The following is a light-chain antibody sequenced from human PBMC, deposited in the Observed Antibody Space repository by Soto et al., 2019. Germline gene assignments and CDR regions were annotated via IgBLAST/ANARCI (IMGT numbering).Light chain of an antibody. CDR2: GAS. CDR1: QSVSSSY. V-gene: IGKV3-20*01. Sequence: EIVLTQSPGTLSLSPGDRATLSCRASQSVSSSYLGWYQQKGGQPPRLLIYGASSRATGIPDRFSGSGSGTDFTLTISRLEPEDFAVYYCQQYGRSPPTFGGGTKVEIK. CDR3: QQYGRSPPT. J-gene: IGKJ4*01.